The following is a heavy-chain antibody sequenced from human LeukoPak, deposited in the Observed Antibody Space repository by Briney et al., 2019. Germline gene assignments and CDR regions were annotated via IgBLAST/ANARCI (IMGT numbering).Heavy chain of an antibody. Sequence: GESLKISCKGSGYSFTSYWIGWVRQMPGKGLEWMGIIYPGDSDTRYSPSFQGQVTISADKSISTAYLQWSSLKASDTAKYYCARQAYGDYTTVWWFDPWGQGTLVTVSS. J-gene: IGHJ5*02. D-gene: IGHD4-17*01. CDR3: ARQAYGDYTTVWWFDP. CDR1: GYSFTSYW. CDR2: IYPGDSDT. V-gene: IGHV5-51*01.